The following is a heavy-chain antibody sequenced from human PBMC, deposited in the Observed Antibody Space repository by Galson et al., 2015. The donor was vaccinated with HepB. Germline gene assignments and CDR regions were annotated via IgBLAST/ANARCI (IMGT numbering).Heavy chain of an antibody. Sequence: SLRLSCAASGFTFSSYDIHWVRQAPGKGLEWVAVIWYDGSNKYYRDSVKGRFTISRDNSKNTLYLQMNSLRAEDTAVYFCARDKTLGIAVTGIDYWGQGTLVTVSS. CDR1: GFTFSSYD. V-gene: IGHV3-33*08. CDR3: ARDKTLGIAVTGIDY. CDR2: IWYDGSNK. J-gene: IGHJ4*02. D-gene: IGHD6-19*01.